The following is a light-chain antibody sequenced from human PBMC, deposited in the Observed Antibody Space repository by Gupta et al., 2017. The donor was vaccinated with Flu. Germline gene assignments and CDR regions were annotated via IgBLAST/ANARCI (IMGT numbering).Light chain of an antibody. V-gene: IGKV4-1*01. Sequence: DLVLNQSPDPLAVTLGERASINCKSSQSVLYSSNNKNYLAWYQQKPGQPPKLLIYWASTRESGVPDRFSGSGSGTDFTLTISSLQAEDVAVYYCQQYYSTQTFGQGTKVEIK. CDR2: WAS. CDR1: QSVLYSSNNKNY. J-gene: IGKJ1*01. CDR3: QQYYSTQT.